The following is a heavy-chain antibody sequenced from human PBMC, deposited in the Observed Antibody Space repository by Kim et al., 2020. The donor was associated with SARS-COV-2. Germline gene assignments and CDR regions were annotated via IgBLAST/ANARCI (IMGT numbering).Heavy chain of an antibody. CDR2: IYYSGST. Sequence: SETLSLTCTVSGGSISSGDYYWSWIRQPPGKGLEWIGYIYYSGSTYYNPSLKSRVTISVDTSKNQFSLKLSSVTAADTAVYYCARGAERAGYSSSWYWFDPWGQGTLVTVSS. CDR3: ARGAERAGYSSSWYWFDP. D-gene: IGHD6-13*01. J-gene: IGHJ5*02. V-gene: IGHV4-30-4*01. CDR1: GGSISSGDYY.